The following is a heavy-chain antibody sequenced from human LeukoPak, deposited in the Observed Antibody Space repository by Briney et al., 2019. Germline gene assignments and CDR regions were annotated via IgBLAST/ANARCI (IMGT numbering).Heavy chain of an antibody. Sequence: PGGSLRLSCAASGFTFTNYGMSWVRQAPGKGLEWVSTLSASGYTYYGDSVKGRFTISRDNVKNTLYLQMNSLRAEDTAIYFCAKGAEEGVVITAVYYYHMDVWGRGTTVTISS. V-gene: IGHV3-23*01. CDR3: AKGAEEGVVITAVYYYHMDV. J-gene: IGHJ6*03. CDR2: LSASGYT. CDR1: GFTFTNYG. D-gene: IGHD3-22*01.